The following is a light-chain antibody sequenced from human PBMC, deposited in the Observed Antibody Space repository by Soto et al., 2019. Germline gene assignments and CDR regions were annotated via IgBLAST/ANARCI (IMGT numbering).Light chain of an antibody. CDR1: QSVTID. CDR2: DAS. Sequence: EVVLTQSPATLSLSPGHRATLSCRASQSVTIDFAWYQQKPGQAPRLLIYDASNRATGIPARFSGSGSGTDFTRTISSLEPEDFAVYYCQHRHNFGPGTKGDIK. V-gene: IGKV3-11*01. CDR3: QHRHN. J-gene: IGKJ3*01.